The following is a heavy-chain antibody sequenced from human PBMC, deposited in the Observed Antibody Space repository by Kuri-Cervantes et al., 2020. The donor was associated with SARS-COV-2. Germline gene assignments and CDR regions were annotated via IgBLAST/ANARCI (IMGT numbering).Heavy chain of an antibody. V-gene: IGHV3-30-3*01. CDR3: ARVRYSSGWHERPQDY. CDR1: GFTFSSYA. CDR2: ISYDGSNK. J-gene: IGHJ4*02. D-gene: IGHD6-19*01. Sequence: GESLKISCVASGFTFSSYAMHWVRQAPGKGLEWVAVISYDGSNKYYADSVKGRFTISRDNSKNTLYLQMNSLRAEDTAVYYCARVRYSSGWHERPQDYWGQGTLVTVSS.